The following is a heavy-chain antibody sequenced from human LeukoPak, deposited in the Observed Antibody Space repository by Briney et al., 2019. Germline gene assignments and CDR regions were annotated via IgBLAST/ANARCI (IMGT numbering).Heavy chain of an antibody. CDR3: AGDRGWAFET. Sequence: PGGSLRLSCAASGFSFGDYSMYWVRQAPGKGPGWVSCISHSRSIVSYADSVKGRFTISRDNAKNSVYLQMNSLRDEDTAVYYCAGDRGWAFETWGQGTMVTVSS. CDR2: ISHSRSIV. V-gene: IGHV3-48*02. D-gene: IGHD6-19*01. J-gene: IGHJ3*02. CDR1: GFSFGDYS.